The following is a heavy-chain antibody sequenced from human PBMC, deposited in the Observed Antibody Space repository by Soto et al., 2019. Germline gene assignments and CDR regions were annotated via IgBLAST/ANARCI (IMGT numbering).Heavy chain of an antibody. Sequence: GGSLRLSCAASGFAFSSYWMSWVRQAPGKGLEWVANIKQDGSEKYYVDSVKGRFTISRDNTKNSLYLQMNSLRAEDTAVYYCARDSYDSSGYYLPWGQGTLVNV. V-gene: IGHV3-7*03. CDR3: ARDSYDSSGYYLP. J-gene: IGHJ5*02. D-gene: IGHD3-22*01. CDR2: IKQDGSEK. CDR1: GFAFSSYW.